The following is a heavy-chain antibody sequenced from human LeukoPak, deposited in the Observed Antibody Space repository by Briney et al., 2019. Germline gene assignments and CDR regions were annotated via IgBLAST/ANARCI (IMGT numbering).Heavy chain of an antibody. J-gene: IGHJ4*02. CDR1: GFTFSSYG. CDR3: AKDLGYYDSSGYYFTMPDY. CDR2: ISYDGSNK. V-gene: IGHV3-30*18. Sequence: GGSLRLSCAASGFTFSSYGMHWVRQAPGKGLEWVAVISYDGSNKYYADSVKGRFTISRDSSKNTLYLQMNSLRAEDTAVYYCAKDLGYYDSSGYYFTMPDYWGQGTLVTVSS. D-gene: IGHD3-22*01.